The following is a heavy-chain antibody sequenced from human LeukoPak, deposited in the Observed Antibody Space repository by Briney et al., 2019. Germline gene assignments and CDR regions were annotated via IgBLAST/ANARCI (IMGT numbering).Heavy chain of an antibody. J-gene: IGHJ4*02. Sequence: PSETLSLTCTVSGGSISSYNWSGIRQPPGKGLEWIGYIYYSGSTNYNPSLKSRVTISVDTSKNQFSLKLSSVTAADTAVYYCARDDGSYGAAFDYWGQGTLVTVSS. CDR1: GGSISSYN. V-gene: IGHV4-59*01. D-gene: IGHD1-26*01. CDR2: IYYSGST. CDR3: ARDDGSYGAAFDY.